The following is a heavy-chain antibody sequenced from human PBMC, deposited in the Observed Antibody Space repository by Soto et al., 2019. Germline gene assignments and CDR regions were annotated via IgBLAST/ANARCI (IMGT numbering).Heavy chain of an antibody. J-gene: IGHJ6*02. CDR2: IWCDGSNK. D-gene: IGHD3-10*01. CDR3: ARDMDGSGRSYYYGMDV. V-gene: IGHV3-33*01. CDR1: GSTFRSDG. Sequence: GGSLRLSCAASGSTFRSDGMHWVRQAPGKGLEWVAVIWCDGSNKYYADSVKGRFTISRDNSMNTLYLQMNSLRAEDTAVYSCARDMDGSGRSYYYGMDVWGQGTTVTVSS.